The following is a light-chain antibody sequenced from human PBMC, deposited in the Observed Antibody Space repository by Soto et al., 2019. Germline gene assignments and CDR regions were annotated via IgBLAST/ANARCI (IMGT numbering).Light chain of an antibody. V-gene: IGKV1-6*02. CDR3: LQDYNYPLT. J-gene: IGKJ4*01. CDR2: VAS. Sequence: AIQMTQSPSSVSASVGDRVTMACRASQDIGDDLGWYQQKPGKVPNLLIYVASSLQSGVPSRFSGSGSGTDFTLTISSLQPEDSATYYCLQDYNYPLTFGGGTKVEIK. CDR1: QDIGDD.